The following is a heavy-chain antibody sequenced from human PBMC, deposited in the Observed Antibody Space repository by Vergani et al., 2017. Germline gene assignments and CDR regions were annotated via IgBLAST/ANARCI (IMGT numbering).Heavy chain of an antibody. CDR3: AKDPTDIVVVPAAIGSG. CDR1: GFIFSSYA. J-gene: IGHJ4*02. CDR2: ISGSGGST. D-gene: IGHD2-2*01. V-gene: IGHV3-23*01. Sequence: EVQLLESGGGLVQPGGSLRLSCAASGFIFSSYAMSWVRQAPGKGLEWVSAISGSGGSTYYADSVKGRFTISRDNSKNTLYLQMNSLRAEDTAVYYCAKDPTDIVVVPAAIGSGWGQGTLVTVSS.